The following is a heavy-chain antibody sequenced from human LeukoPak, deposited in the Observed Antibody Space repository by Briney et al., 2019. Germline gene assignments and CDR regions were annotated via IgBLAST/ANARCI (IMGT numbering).Heavy chain of an antibody. Sequence: SVKVSCKASGGTFSSYAISWVRQAPGQGLEWMGGIIPIFGTANYAQKFQGRVTITADESTSTAYMELSSLRSEDTAVYYCARVNYYGSGILFDYWGQGTLVTVSS. CDR2: IIPIFGTA. J-gene: IGHJ4*02. D-gene: IGHD3-10*01. CDR1: GGTFSSYA. CDR3: ARVNYYGSGILFDY. V-gene: IGHV1-69*13.